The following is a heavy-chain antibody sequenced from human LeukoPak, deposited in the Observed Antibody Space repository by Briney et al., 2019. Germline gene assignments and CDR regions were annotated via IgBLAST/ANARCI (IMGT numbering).Heavy chain of an antibody. Sequence: GGSLRLSCVASGFTFSSYAMNWVRQAPGKGLGWVSGISSSGSASYYADSVKGRFTISRDNSRNTLYLQMNNLSADDTAVYYCTKARYSNAWDYSDYWGQGTLVTVSS. CDR3: TKARYSNAWDYSDY. CDR2: ISSSGSAS. V-gene: IGHV3-23*01. CDR1: GFTFSSYA. D-gene: IGHD6-13*01. J-gene: IGHJ4*02.